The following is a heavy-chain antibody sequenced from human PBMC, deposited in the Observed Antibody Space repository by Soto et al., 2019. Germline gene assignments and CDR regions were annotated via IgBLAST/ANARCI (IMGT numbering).Heavy chain of an antibody. Sequence: SETLSLTCTVSGGSISSGGYYWSWIRQHPGKGLEWIGYIYYSGSTYYNPSLKSRVTISVDTSKNQFSLKLSSVTAADTAVYYCARWSTVTNHFDYWGQGTLVTVSS. CDR3: ARWSTVTNHFDY. V-gene: IGHV4-31*03. D-gene: IGHD4-17*01. CDR2: IYYSGST. CDR1: GGSISSGGYY. J-gene: IGHJ4*02.